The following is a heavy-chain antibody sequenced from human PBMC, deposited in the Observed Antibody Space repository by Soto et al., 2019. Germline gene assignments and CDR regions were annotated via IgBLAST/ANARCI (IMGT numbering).Heavy chain of an antibody. Sequence: GGSLRLSCAASGFTFSSYWMHWVRQAPGKGLEWVSYISSSSSTIYYADSVKGRFTISRDNAKNSLYLQMNSLRDEDTAVYYCARESRFLEWLSLNWFDPWGQGTLVTVSS. CDR1: GFTFSSYW. J-gene: IGHJ5*02. V-gene: IGHV3-48*02. CDR3: ARESRFLEWLSLNWFDP. D-gene: IGHD3-3*01. CDR2: ISSSSSTI.